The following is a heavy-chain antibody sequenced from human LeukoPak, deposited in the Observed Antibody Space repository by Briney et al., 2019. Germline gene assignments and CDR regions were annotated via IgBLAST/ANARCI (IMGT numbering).Heavy chain of an antibody. D-gene: IGHD2/OR15-2a*01. CDR2: INGNGDKT. V-gene: IGHV3-64*02. CDR1: GFTFSGFS. J-gene: IGHJ5*02. CDR3: ARIGMENFYDP. Sequence: HPGGSLRLSCAASGFTFSGFSMHWIRQAPGRGLEYVSAINGNGDKTFYTDSVRGRFTIFRDNSKNTLFLQMGSLRGEDTALYFCARIGMENFYDPWGQGTLVTVSS.